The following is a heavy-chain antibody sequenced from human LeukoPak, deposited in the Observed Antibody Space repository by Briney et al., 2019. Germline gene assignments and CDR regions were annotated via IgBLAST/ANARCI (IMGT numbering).Heavy chain of an antibody. V-gene: IGHV3-15*01. CDR3: TTSYYYDSSGYYYRGDY. J-gene: IGHJ4*02. CDR2: IKSKTDGGTT. CDR1: GFTFSSYA. Sequence: GGSLRLSCAASGFTFSSYAMSWVRQAPGKGLEWVGRIKSKTDGGTTDYAAPVKGRFTISRDDSKNTLYLQMNSLKTEDTAVYYCTTSYYYDSSGYYYRGDYWGQGTLVTVSS. D-gene: IGHD3-22*01.